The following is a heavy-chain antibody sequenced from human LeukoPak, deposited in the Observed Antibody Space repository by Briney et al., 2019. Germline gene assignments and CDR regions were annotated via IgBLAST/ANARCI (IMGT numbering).Heavy chain of an antibody. CDR2: ISGSGGST. J-gene: IGHJ4*02. D-gene: IGHD3-16*02. CDR1: GFTFSSYA. CDR3: AKELYDCVWGSYRYFGY. V-gene: IGHV3-23*01. Sequence: GGSLRLSCAASGFTFSSYAMSWVRQAPGKGLEWVSAISGSGGSTYYADSVKGRFTISRDNSKNTLYLQMNSLRAEDTAVYYCAKELYDCVWGSYRYFGYWGQGTLVTVSS.